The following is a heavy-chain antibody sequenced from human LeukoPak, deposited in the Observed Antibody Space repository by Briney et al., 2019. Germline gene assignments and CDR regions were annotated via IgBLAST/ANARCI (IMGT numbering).Heavy chain of an antibody. CDR2: IYSGGST. D-gene: IGHD1-26*01. CDR1: GFTVSSNY. Sequence: PGGSLRLSCAASGFTVSSNYMSWVRQAPGKGLEWVSVIYSGGSTYYPDSVKGRFTISRDNSKNTLSLQMNSLRAEDTAVYYCAKGVGSGSYLNYFDYWGQGTLVTVSS. V-gene: IGHV3-53*01. CDR3: AKGVGSGSYLNYFDY. J-gene: IGHJ4*02.